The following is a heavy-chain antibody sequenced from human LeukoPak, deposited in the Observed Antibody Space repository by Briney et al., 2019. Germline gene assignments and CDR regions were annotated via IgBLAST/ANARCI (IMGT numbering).Heavy chain of an antibody. D-gene: IGHD2-2*01. CDR1: GYTFTGYY. V-gene: IGHV1-2*02. J-gene: IGHJ4*02. Sequence: GASVKVSCKASGYTFTGYYMHWVRQAPGQGLEWMGWINPNSGGTNYAQKLQGRVTMTTDTSTSTAYMELRSLRSDDTAVYYCARGGLRYQLLWLLWDWGQGTLVTVSS. CDR2: INPNSGGT. CDR3: ARGGLRYQLLWLLWD.